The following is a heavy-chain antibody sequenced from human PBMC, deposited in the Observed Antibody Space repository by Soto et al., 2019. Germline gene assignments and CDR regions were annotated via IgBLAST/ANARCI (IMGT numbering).Heavy chain of an antibody. CDR2: INHSGST. V-gene: IGHV4-34*01. CDR3: ARGTTQVGATICFDY. CDR1: GGSFSGYY. D-gene: IGHD1-26*01. J-gene: IGHJ4*02. Sequence: SETLSLTCAVYGGSFSGYYWSWIRQPPGKGLEWIGEINHSGSTTYNPSLKSRVTISVETSKNQLSLKLSSVTAADTAVYYCARGTTQVGATICFDYWGQGTLVTVSS.